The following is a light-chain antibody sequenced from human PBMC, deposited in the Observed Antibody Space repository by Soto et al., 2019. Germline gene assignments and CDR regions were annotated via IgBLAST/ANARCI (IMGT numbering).Light chain of an antibody. CDR2: GAS. J-gene: IGKJ1*01. V-gene: IGKV3-20*01. Sequence: ELVFTQSPGTLSLSPGERATLSCRASQSVSSNYLAWYQQKPGQAPRLLIYGASTRATGIPDRFSGSGSGTDFTLTISSLEFGDSAVYYCQQYGSLPTWTFGQGTKVDIK. CDR3: QQYGSLPTWT. CDR1: QSVSSNY.